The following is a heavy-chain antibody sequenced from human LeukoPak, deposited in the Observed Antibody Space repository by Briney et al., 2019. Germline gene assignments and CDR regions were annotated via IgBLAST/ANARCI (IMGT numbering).Heavy chain of an antibody. CDR1: GDTFNNFP. Sequence: SVKVSCKTSGDTFNNFPINWVRQAPGQGLEWMGGFIPIYGRTIYSQKLYGRVTITTDESTSTAFMELSSLRSEDTAIYYCARFCGGDCSDAFDKWGQGTMVTVSS. CDR3: ARFCGGDCSDAFDK. V-gene: IGHV1-69*05. CDR2: FIPIYGRT. D-gene: IGHD2-21*01. J-gene: IGHJ3*02.